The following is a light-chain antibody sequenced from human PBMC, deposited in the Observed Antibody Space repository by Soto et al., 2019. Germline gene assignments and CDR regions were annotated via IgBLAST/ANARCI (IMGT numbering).Light chain of an antibody. CDR1: QSISNW. Sequence: DIQMTQSPSTLSSSVGDRVTITCRASQSISNWLAWYQQKPGKAPKLLIYEASNLESGVPSRFSGSGSGTEFTITISSLQPDDFATYYCQQYISYSLLTFGGGTKVEIK. CDR3: QQYISYSLLT. J-gene: IGKJ4*01. CDR2: EAS. V-gene: IGKV1-5*03.